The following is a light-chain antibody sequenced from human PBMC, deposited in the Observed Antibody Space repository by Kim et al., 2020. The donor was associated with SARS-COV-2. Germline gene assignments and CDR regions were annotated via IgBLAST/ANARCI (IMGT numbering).Light chain of an antibody. CDR2: KDD. J-gene: IGLJ2*01. CDR3: ATWDDSLRGVG. CDR1: ASNIGGNS. V-gene: IGLV1-47*01. Sequence: QPVLTQPPSASGTPGQRVTISCSGNASNIGGNSVTWYQQLPGTAPKLLIYKDDERPSGVPKRFSASKSGTSSSLAISGLQSEDEADYYCATWDDSLRGVGFGGGTQLTVL.